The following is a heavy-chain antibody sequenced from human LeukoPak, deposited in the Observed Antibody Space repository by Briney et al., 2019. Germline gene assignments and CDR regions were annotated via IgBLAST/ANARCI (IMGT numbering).Heavy chain of an antibody. Sequence: ASVKVSCKASGGTFSSYAISWVRQAPGQGLEWMGGIIPIFGTANYAQKFQGRVTITADESTSTAYMELSSLRSEDTAVYYCARDPDIVVVPAATKGGNWFDPWGQGTLVTVSS. V-gene: IGHV1-69*13. D-gene: IGHD2-2*01. CDR3: ARDPDIVVVPAATKGGNWFDP. J-gene: IGHJ5*02. CDR2: IIPIFGTA. CDR1: GGTFSSYA.